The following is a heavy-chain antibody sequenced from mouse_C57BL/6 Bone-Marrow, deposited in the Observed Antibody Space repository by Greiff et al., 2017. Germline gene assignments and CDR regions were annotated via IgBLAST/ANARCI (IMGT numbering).Heavy chain of an antibody. CDR3: ASYAMDY. V-gene: IGHV5-6*01. CDR1: GFTFSSYG. Sequence: EVHLVESGGDLVKPGGSLKLSCAASGFTFSSYGMSWVRQTPDKRLEWVATISSGGSYTYYPDSVKGRFTIARDNAKNTLYLQMSSLKSEDTAMYYCASYAMDYWGQGTSVTVSS. CDR2: ISSGGSYT. J-gene: IGHJ4*01.